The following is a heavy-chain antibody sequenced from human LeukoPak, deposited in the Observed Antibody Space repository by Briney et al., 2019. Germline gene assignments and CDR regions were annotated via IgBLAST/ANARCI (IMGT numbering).Heavy chain of an antibody. D-gene: IGHD5-18*01. Sequence: NSSETLSLTCTVSGGSISSISYYWGWIRQPPGKGLEWIGSISYSGNTLYNPSLESRVTISVDSSKNQFSLTLNSVTAADTAVYFCARQLELWTTGPDWGQGTLVTVSS. V-gene: IGHV4-39*01. CDR2: ISYSGNT. J-gene: IGHJ4*02. CDR1: GGSISSISYY. CDR3: ARQLELWTTGPD.